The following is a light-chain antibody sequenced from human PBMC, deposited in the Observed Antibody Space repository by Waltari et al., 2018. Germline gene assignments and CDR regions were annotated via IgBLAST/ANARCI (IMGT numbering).Light chain of an antibody. Sequence: DIQLTQSPSFLSASVGDRVSITCRASQDISNYLAWYHQKLGKVPKLLIFAASTLQNGVPSRFSGSGSGTEFTLTIASLQPEDFATYYCQQVQTHSALTFGGGTRVEIK. CDR2: AAS. V-gene: IGKV1-9*01. CDR1: QDISNY. CDR3: QQVQTHSALT. J-gene: IGKJ4*01.